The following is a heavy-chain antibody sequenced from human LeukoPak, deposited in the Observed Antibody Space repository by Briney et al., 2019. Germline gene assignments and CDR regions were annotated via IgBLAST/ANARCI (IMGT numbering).Heavy chain of an antibody. CDR2: IYYSGST. J-gene: IGHJ6*02. Sequence: PSETLSLTCAVYGGSFSGYYWSWIRQPPGKGLEWIGSIYYSGSTYYNPSLKSRVTISVDTSKNQFSLKLSSVTAADTAVYYCARHCLSSSPPDYYGMDVWGQGTTVTVSS. V-gene: IGHV4-34*01. CDR1: GGSFSGYY. CDR3: ARHCLSSSPPDYYGMDV. D-gene: IGHD2-2*01.